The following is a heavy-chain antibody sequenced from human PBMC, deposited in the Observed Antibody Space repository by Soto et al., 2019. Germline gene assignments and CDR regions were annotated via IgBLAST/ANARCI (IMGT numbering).Heavy chain of an antibody. CDR1: GYTFTSYA. CDR2: INAGNGNT. Sequence: QVQLVQSGAEVKKPGASVKVSCKASGYTFTSYAMHWVRQAPGQRPEWMGWINAGNGNTKYSQKFQGRVTITRDTSASSAYMELSSLRSEDTDVYYCARDKCEEPYDFWSGYYGYWGQGTLVTVSS. J-gene: IGHJ4*02. CDR3: ARDKCEEPYDFWSGYYGY. D-gene: IGHD3-3*01. V-gene: IGHV1-3*01.